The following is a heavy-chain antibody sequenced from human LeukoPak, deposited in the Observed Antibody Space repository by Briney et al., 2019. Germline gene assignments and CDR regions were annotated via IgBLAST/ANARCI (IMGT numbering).Heavy chain of an antibody. D-gene: IGHD2-2*01. CDR2: IYYNGST. J-gene: IGHJ4*02. Sequence: LSETLSLTCTVSGGSISSGGYYWIWIRQHPGKGLEWIEYIYYNGSTYSTPSLKSRVTISVDTSKNQFSLKLSSVTAADTAVYYCARGYELDYWGQGTLVTVSS. CDR1: GGSISSGGYY. V-gene: IGHV4-31*03. CDR3: ARGYELDY.